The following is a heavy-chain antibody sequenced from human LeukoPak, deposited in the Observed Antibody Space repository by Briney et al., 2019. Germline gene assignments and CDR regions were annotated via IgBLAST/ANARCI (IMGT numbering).Heavy chain of an antibody. J-gene: IGHJ4*02. Sequence: GGSLRLSYAASGFTFSSYAMSWVRQAPGKGLEWVSGITDTGGTTYHADSVKGRFTIPRDNSKDTLYLQMNSLRAEDTAVYYCAKDYYGSRSLFDFWGQGTLVTVSS. CDR3: AKDYYGSRSLFDF. V-gene: IGHV3-23*01. D-gene: IGHD3-10*01. CDR1: GFTFSSYA. CDR2: ITDTGGTT.